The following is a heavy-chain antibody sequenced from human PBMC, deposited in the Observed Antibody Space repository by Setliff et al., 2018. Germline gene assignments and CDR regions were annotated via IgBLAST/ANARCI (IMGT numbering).Heavy chain of an antibody. CDR1: GGSISSSSYY. V-gene: IGHV4-39*01. CDR2: INHTGNT. CDR3: ARLPGYCIGGTCSGYYTFDI. J-gene: IGHJ3*02. Sequence: SETLSLTCTVAGGSISSSSYYWGWLRQPPGKGLEWIGSINHTGNTYYNPSLESRVTISVDTSKNQFSLNLRSVTAADTAVFYCARLPGYCIGGTCSGYYTFDIWGQGTMVTVSS. D-gene: IGHD2-15*01.